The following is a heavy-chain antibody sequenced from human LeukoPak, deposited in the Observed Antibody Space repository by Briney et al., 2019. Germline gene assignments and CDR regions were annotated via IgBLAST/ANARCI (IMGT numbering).Heavy chain of an antibody. D-gene: IGHD2-2*01. V-gene: IGHV4-4*07. CDR3: ARDFTRNGYAVAEFFHP. CDR1: GGSISGYY. CDR2: IYANGGT. J-gene: IGHJ1*01. Sequence: PSETLSLTCTVSGGSISGYYWNWIRQSAGKGLEWIGRIYANGGTNYNPSLRSRVSMSVDTSKNQFSLKLTSVTAADTAIYYCARDFTRNGYAVAEFFHPWGQGTLVSVSS.